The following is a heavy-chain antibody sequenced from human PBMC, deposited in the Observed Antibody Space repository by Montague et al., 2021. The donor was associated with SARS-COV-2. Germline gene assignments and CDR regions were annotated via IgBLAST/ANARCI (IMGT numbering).Heavy chain of an antibody. CDR2: IIPMLGTT. CDR3: ARYPNYYDPHGLAFDI. D-gene: IGHD3-22*01. CDR1: GGTFSTYT. Sequence: SVKVSCKASGGTFSTYTISWLRQAPGEGFQWLGGIIPMLGTTTYADNLQGRLTITADKSTGIAYMDLSSLTSEDTAIYYCARYPNYYDPHGLAFDIWGQGTLVTVSS. J-gene: IGHJ3*02. V-gene: IGHV1-69*08.